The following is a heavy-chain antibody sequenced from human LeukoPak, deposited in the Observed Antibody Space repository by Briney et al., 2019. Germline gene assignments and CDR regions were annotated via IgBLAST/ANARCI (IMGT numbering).Heavy chain of an antibody. J-gene: IGHJ6*02. D-gene: IGHD6-19*01. CDR3: ARDPQGSRGFPGMDV. CDR2: ISAFNGNT. CDR1: GYIFTSFA. Sequence: GASVKVSCKASGYIFTSFAIHWVRQAPGQRLEWMGWISAFNGNTNYAQKLQGRVTMTTDTSTSTAYMELRSLRSDDTAVYYCARDPQGSRGFPGMDVWGQGTTVTVSS. V-gene: IGHV1-18*01.